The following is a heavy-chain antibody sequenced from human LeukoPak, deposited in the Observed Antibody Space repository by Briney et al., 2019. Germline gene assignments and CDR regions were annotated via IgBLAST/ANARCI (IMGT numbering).Heavy chain of an antibody. Sequence: GGSLRLSCPASGFTFSSYWMHCLRQAPGKGLVWVSRINSDGSSTNYADSVKGRFTISRDNAKNTLYLQMNSLRAEDTAMYYCARAVYYGNYSGYWGQGTLVTVSS. V-gene: IGHV3-74*01. CDR2: INSDGSST. CDR1: GFTFSSYW. CDR3: ARAVYYGNYSGY. J-gene: IGHJ4*01. D-gene: IGHD4-11*01.